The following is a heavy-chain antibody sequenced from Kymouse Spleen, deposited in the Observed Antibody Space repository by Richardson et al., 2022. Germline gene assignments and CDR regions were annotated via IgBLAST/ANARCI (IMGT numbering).Heavy chain of an antibody. V-gene: IGHV4-34*01. CDR2: INHSGST. J-gene: IGHJ4*02. CDR1: GGSFSGYY. D-gene: IGHD3-3*01. Sequence: QVQLQQWGAGLLKPSETLSLTCAVYGGSFSGYYWSWIRQPPGKGLEWIGEINHSGSTNYNPSLKSRVTISVDTSKNQFSLKLSSVTAADTAVYYCARVRFLEWLLFDYWGQGTLVTVSS. CDR3: ARVRFLEWLLFDY.